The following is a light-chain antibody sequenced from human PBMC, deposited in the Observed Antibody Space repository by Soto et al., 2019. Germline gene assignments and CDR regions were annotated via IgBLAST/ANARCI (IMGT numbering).Light chain of an antibody. CDR2: GAS. J-gene: IGKJ1*01. V-gene: IGKV3-20*01. CDR1: QSVSSSY. Sequence: EILLTQSPGTLSLSPGERATLSCRASQSVSSSYLAWYQQKPGQAPRLLIYGASSRATGIPDRFSGSGSGTDFTLTISRLEPEDFATYYCQQYITYQWTFGQGTKV. CDR3: QQYITYQWT.